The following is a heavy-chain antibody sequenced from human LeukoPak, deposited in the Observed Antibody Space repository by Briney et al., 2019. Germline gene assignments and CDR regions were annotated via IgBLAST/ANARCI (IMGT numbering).Heavy chain of an antibody. CDR1: GYTFTSYD. V-gene: IGHV1-8*01. CDR2: MNPNSGNS. CDR3: ARTPDGYPDY. Sequence: ASVKVSCKASGYTFTSYDINWVRQATGQGLEWMGWMNPNSGNSGYEQKFQGRVTMTRNTSISTAYMELSSLRSEDTAVYYCARTPDGYPDYWGQGTLVTVSS. D-gene: IGHD5-24*01. J-gene: IGHJ4*02.